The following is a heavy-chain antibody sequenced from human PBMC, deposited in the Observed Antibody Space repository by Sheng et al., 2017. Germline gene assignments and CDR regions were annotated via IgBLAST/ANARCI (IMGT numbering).Heavy chain of an antibody. Sequence: QVQLVESGGGVVQPGRSLRLTCAASGLTFRNYGMHWVRQASDKGLEWVAVITYDGNNQYYADSVKGRFTISRDDSRNTVYLQMNSVKADDTAVYYCATDRSWNYFGNW. V-gene: IGHV3-33*05. CDR3: ATDRSWNYFGN. CDR2: ITYDGNNQ. D-gene: IGHD1-26*01. J-gene: IGHJ4*01. CDR1: GLTFRNYG.